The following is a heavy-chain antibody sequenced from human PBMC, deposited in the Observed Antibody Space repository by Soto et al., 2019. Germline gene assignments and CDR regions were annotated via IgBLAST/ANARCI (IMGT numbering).Heavy chain of an antibody. J-gene: IGHJ1*01. CDR3: ARESEQWLNNRAEYFQH. CDR2: ISYDGSNK. V-gene: IGHV3-30-3*01. Sequence: QVQLVESGGGVVQPGRALRLSCAASGFTFSSYAMHWVRQAPGKGLEWVAVISYDGSNKYYADSVNGRFTISRDNSKNTMYVQMNSLRAEDTAVYYCARESEQWLNNRAEYFQHWGQGTLVTVSS. D-gene: IGHD6-19*01. CDR1: GFTFSSYA.